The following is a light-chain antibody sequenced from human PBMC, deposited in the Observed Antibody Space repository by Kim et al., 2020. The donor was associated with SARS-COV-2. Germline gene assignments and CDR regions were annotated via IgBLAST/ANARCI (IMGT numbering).Light chain of an antibody. Sequence: RTTINCKSSQSVLFTSNNKNDLAWYQQKPRQPPKLLVSWASTRESGVPDRFSGSGSATDFTLTISSLQAEDVAVYFCHQYYTIPYTLGQGTKLEI. V-gene: IGKV4-1*01. CDR2: WAS. CDR1: QSVLFTSNNKND. J-gene: IGKJ2*01. CDR3: HQYYTIPYT.